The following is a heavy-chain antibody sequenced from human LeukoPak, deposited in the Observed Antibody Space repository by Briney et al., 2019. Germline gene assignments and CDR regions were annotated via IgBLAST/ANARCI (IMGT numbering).Heavy chain of an antibody. D-gene: IGHD1-7*01. V-gene: IGHV3-74*01. CDR3: ARTLNYAFDI. CDR1: GFTYRNTW. Sequence: GGSLRLSCAASGFTYRNTWMSWVRQAPGKGLVWVSRINSDGSSTSYADSVTGRFTISRDNAKNTLYLQMNSLRAEDTAVYYCARTLNYAFDIWGQGTMVTVSS. J-gene: IGHJ3*02. CDR2: INSDGSST.